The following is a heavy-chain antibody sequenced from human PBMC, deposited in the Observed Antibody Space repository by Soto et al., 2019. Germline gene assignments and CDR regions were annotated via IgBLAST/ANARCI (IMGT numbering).Heavy chain of an antibody. CDR3: ASPRRSPYYYDSSGYYYIRPLDY. V-gene: IGHV1-69*13. Sequence: SVKVSCKASGGTFSSYAISWVRQAPGQGLEWMGGIIPIFGTANYAQKFQGRVTITADDSTSTAYMELSSLRSEDTAVYYCASPRRSPYYYDSSGYYYIRPLDYWGQGTLVTVSS. CDR1: GGTFSSYA. J-gene: IGHJ4*02. D-gene: IGHD3-22*01. CDR2: IIPIFGTA.